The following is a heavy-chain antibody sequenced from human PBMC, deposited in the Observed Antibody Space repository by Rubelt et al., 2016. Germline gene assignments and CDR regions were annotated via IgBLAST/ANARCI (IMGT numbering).Heavy chain of an antibody. CDR2: ISSSGVST. D-gene: IGHD6-19*01. Sequence: GGGLGQPGGSLRLSCTASGFAFSIYAMNWVRQAPGKGLEWVSAISSSGVSTYYIDSVRGRFTISRDNSKNTLYLQMNSLRAEDTAVYYCAKDGVGAVAGQRPGYFDLWGRGTLVTVSS. CDR3: AKDGVGAVAGQRPGYFDL. V-gene: IGHV3-23*01. J-gene: IGHJ2*01. CDR1: GFAFSIYA.